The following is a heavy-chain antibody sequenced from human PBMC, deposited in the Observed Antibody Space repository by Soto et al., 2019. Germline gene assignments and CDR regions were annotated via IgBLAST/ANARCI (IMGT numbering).Heavy chain of an antibody. V-gene: IGHV5-51*01. Sequence: PGEDLKPSWKCSGYSFTSYWIRWVRQLPGKGLEWVGIIYPGDSDTRYSPSFHRQVTISADKSISTAYLQWSGLKASDTAMYYCARGAYYDFWSGYWGKLEYYYGMDVWGQGTTVTVSS. D-gene: IGHD3-3*01. CDR2: IYPGDSDT. CDR3: ARGAYYDFWSGYWGKLEYYYGMDV. CDR1: GYSFTSYW. J-gene: IGHJ6*02.